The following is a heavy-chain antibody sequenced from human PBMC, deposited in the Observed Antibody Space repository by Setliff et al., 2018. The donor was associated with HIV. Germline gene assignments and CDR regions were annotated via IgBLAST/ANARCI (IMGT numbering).Heavy chain of an antibody. Sequence: ASVKVSCKVYGYTLTELSMHWVRQAPGKGLEWMGGFDPEDGETIYAQKFQGRVTMTEDTSTDTAYMDLSSLRSEDTAVYYFFVVVPAVHSSGDFQHWGQGTLVTVSS. D-gene: IGHD2-2*01. J-gene: IGHJ1*01. V-gene: IGHV1-24*01. CDR2: FDPEDGET. CDR3: FVVVPAVHSSGDFQH. CDR1: GYTLTELS.